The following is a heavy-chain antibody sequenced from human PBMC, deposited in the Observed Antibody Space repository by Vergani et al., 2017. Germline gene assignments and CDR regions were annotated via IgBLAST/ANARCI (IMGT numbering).Heavy chain of an antibody. CDR3: ASGNWYFDL. D-gene: IGHD1-1*01. Sequence: EVQLVESGGGLVQPGGSLKLSCAASGFTFSGSAMHWVRQASGKGLEWVGRIRSKANSYATAYAASVKGRFTISRDDSKNTAYLQMNSLKTEDTAVYYCASGNWYFDLWGRGTLVTVSS. J-gene: IGHJ2*01. CDR1: GFTFSGSA. CDR2: IRSKANSYAT. V-gene: IGHV3-73*01.